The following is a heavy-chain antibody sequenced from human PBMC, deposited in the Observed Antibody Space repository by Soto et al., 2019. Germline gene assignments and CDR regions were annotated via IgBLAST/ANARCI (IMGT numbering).Heavy chain of an antibody. CDR1: GFTFSNGW. Sequence: EVQLVASGGGLVKPGGSLRLSCAASGFTFSNGWMSWVRQAPGKGLEWVGRIKSKIDGGTTDYTAPVKGRFTISRDDSKNTLYVQMNSLETEDTAVYYFTTDSTQTFCDGGPCYSVQMKIHDSLGQGTLVTVSS. J-gene: IGHJ4*02. D-gene: IGHD2-21*01. CDR2: IKSKIDGGTT. V-gene: IGHV3-15*05. CDR3: TTDSTQTFCDGGPCYSVQMKIHDS.